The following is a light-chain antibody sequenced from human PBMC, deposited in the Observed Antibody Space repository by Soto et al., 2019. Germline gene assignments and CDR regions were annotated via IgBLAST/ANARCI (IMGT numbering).Light chain of an antibody. CDR1: QDISTW. V-gene: IGKV1-12*01. J-gene: IGKJ2*01. CDR2: AAS. CDR3: QQTNGFRL. Sequence: DIQMTQFPSSVSASVGDRVAITCRASQDISTWLAWYQQKPGKAPRLLIFAASTLERGVPSRFSGSGSGTDFTLTISSLQPEDFATYYCQQTNGFRLFGQGTKLEIK.